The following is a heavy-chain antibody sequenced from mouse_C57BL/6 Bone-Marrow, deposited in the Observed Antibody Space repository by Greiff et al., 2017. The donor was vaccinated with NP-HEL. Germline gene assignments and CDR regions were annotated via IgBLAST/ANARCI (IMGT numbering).Heavy chain of an antibody. CDR1: GYTFTGYW. J-gene: IGHJ2*01. D-gene: IGHD1-1*01. Sequence: QVQLKESGAELMKPGASVKLSCKATGYTFTGYWIEWVKQRPGHGLEWIGEILPGSGSTNYNEKFKGKATFTADTSSNTAYMQLSSLTTEDSAIYYCASPSYYYGSRRILYYFDYWGQGTTLTVSS. CDR3: ASPSYYYGSRRILYYFDY. V-gene: IGHV1-9*01. CDR2: ILPGSGST.